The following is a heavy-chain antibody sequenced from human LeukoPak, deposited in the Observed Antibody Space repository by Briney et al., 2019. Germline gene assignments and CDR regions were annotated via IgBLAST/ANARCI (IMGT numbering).Heavy chain of an antibody. J-gene: IGHJ3*02. D-gene: IGHD4-17*01. CDR3: ASTYGDYQDALDI. V-gene: IGHV1-2*04. CDR1: GFAFTGYY. Sequence: ASVTVSCKTSGFAFTGYYIHWVRQAPGQGLEWMGWINPNSGGTNYAQKFQGWVTMTRDTSISTAYMELSRLRSDDTAVYYCASTYGDYQDALDIWGQGTMVTVSS. CDR2: INPNSGGT.